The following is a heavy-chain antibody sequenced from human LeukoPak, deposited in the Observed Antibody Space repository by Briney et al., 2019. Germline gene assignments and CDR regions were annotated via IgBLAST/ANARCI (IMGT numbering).Heavy chain of an antibody. Sequence: PGGSLRLSCAASGFTFSSYGMHWVRQAPGKGLEWVAVISYDGSNKYYADSVKGRFTISRDNSKNTLYLQMNSLRAEDTAVYYCAKEKQPHCSSTSCMGWFDPWGQGTLVTVSS. D-gene: IGHD2-2*01. J-gene: IGHJ5*02. CDR2: ISYDGSNK. V-gene: IGHV3-30*18. CDR1: GFTFSSYG. CDR3: AKEKQPHCSSTSCMGWFDP.